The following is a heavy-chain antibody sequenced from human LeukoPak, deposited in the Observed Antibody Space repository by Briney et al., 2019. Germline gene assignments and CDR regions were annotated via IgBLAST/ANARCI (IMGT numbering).Heavy chain of an antibody. Sequence: SETLSLTCTVSGGFISSGGYYWSWIRQHPGKGLEWIGYIYYSGSTYYNPSLKSRVTISVDTSKNQFSLKLSSVTAADTAVYYCARVGVLEWLSNNWFDPWGQGTLVTVSS. CDR1: GGFISSGGYY. V-gene: IGHV4-31*03. J-gene: IGHJ5*02. CDR3: ARVGVLEWLSNNWFDP. D-gene: IGHD3-3*01. CDR2: IYYSGST.